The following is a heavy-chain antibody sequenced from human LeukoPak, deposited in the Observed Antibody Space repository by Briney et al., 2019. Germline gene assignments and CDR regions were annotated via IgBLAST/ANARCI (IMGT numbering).Heavy chain of an antibody. CDR1: GGSINSGDYY. CDR2: IYYSGST. D-gene: IGHD2-21*01. V-gene: IGHV4-30-4*08. Sequence: PSETLSLTCTVSGGSINSGDYYWSWIRQSPGKGLEWIGYIYYSGSTYYNPSLKSRVTISVDTSKNQFSLKLSSVTAADTAVYYCARDLEKIGHAFDIWGQGTMVTVSS. J-gene: IGHJ3*02. CDR3: ARDLEKIGHAFDI.